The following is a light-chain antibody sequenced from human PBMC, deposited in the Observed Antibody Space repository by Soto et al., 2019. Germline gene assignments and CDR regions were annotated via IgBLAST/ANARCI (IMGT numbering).Light chain of an antibody. V-gene: IGLV1-44*01. J-gene: IGLJ2*01. CDR2: RNN. CDR3: AAWDDSLTGVI. CDR1: HSNIGNNA. Sequence: QSVLTQPPSASGTPGQRVTISCSGSHSNIGNNAVAWYQQLPGAAPKLLIYRNNQRPSGVPDRFSGSKSDTSATLAISGLQSDDEADYFCAAWDDSLTGVIFGGGTKVTVL.